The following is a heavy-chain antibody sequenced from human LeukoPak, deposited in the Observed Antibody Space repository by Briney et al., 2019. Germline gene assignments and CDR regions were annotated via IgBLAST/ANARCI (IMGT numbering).Heavy chain of an antibody. CDR1: GFTFSSYS. Sequence: GGSLRLSCAASGFTFSSYSMNWVRQAPGKGLEWVSSITSSSSIYYADSVKGRFTISRDNAKNSLYLQMNSLRAEDRAVYYCARVKRGNYYYYYYMDVWGKGTTVTVSS. D-gene: IGHD1-1*01. V-gene: IGHV3-21*01. CDR3: ARVKRGNYYYYYYMDV. J-gene: IGHJ6*03. CDR2: ITSSSSI.